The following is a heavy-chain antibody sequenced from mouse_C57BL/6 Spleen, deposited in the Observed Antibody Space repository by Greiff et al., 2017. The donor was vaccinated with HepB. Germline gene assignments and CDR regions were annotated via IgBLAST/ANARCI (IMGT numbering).Heavy chain of an antibody. CDR3: ATPDGPLAMDY. CDR1: GYTFTSYW. J-gene: IGHJ4*01. D-gene: IGHD2-3*01. Sequence: QVQLQQPGAELVKPGASVKLSCKASGYTFTSYWMQWVKQRPGQGLEWIGEIDPSDSYTNYNQKFKGKATLTVDTSSSTAYMQLSSLTSEDSAVYYCATPDGPLAMDYWGQGTSVTVSS. CDR2: IDPSDSYT. V-gene: IGHV1-50*01.